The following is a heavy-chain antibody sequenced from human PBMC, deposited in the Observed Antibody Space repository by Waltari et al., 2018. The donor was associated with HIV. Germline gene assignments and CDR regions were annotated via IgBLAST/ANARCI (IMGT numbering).Heavy chain of an antibody. D-gene: IGHD6-19*01. J-gene: IGHJ3*02. Sequence: EVQLVESGGGLIQPGGSLRLSCAASGFTVSSNYMSWVRQAPGKGLEWVSVIYSGGSTYYADSVKGRVTISRDNSKNTLYLQMNSLRAEDTAVYYCAREAAVAGTGDAFDIWGQGTMVTVSS. CDR1: GFTVSSNY. V-gene: IGHV3-53*01. CDR3: AREAAVAGTGDAFDI. CDR2: IYSGGST.